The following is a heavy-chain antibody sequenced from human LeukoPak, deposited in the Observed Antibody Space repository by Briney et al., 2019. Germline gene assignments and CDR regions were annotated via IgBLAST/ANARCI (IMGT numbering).Heavy chain of an antibody. J-gene: IGHJ3*02. CDR1: GGSFSGYY. D-gene: IGHD3-10*01. CDR2: INHSGST. CDR3: SRDTTYYYGSGSYGAFDI. Sequence: SETLSLTCAVSGGSFSGYYLSWIRQPPGKGLEWIGEINHSGSTNYNASLKSRVTISVDTSKNQFSLKLITVTAADTAVYYCSRDTTYYYGSGSYGAFDIWGQGTMVTVSS. V-gene: IGHV4-34*01.